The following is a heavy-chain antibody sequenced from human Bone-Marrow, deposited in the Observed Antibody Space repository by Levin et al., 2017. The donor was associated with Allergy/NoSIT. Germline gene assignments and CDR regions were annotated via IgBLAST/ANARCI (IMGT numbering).Heavy chain of an antibody. Sequence: ASVKVSCKASGYTFTSYYMHWVRQAPGQGLEWMGIINPSGGSTSYAQKFQGRVTMTRDTSTSTVYMELSSLRSEDTAVYYCARALVYCSSTSCNSHFDYWGQGTLVTVSS. D-gene: IGHD2-2*01. V-gene: IGHV1-46*01. CDR1: GYTFTSYY. J-gene: IGHJ4*02. CDR3: ARALVYCSSTSCNSHFDY. CDR2: INPSGGST.